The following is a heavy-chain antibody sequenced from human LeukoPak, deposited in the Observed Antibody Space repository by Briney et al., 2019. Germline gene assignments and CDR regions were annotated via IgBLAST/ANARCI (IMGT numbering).Heavy chain of an antibody. V-gene: IGHV3-73*01. J-gene: IGHJ1*01. CDR3: SRQTISCHGF. D-gene: IGHD5-24*01. CDR2: SRGKSGDFAT. CDR1: GFPFRDSP. Sequence: GGSLRLSCATSGFPFRDSPIHWVRQASGKGLEWVGHSRGKSGDFATAYSESVKGRFTISRDDSKNTAYLQMNSLKPEDTAVYYCSRQTISCHGFWGQGTLVTVSS.